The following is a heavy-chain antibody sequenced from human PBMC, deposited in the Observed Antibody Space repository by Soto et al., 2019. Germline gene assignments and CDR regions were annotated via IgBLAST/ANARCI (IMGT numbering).Heavy chain of an antibody. V-gene: IGHV3-48*03. J-gene: IGHJ4*02. Sequence: GGSLRLSCAASGFTFSIHEMNWVRQAPGKGLEWVSYISSIGVATYYADSVKGRFTISRDNAKNSLYLQMNSLRAQDTAVYYCARDRPYDYLWGSYRPHDYWGQGTLVTVSS. CDR1: GFTFSIHE. D-gene: IGHD3-16*02. CDR3: ARDRPYDYLWGSYRPHDY. CDR2: ISSIGVAT.